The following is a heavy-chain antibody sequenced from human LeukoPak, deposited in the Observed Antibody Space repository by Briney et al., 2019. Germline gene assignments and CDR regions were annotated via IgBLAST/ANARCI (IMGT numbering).Heavy chain of an antibody. Sequence: PGGSLRLSCAASEFTLRNYWMSWIRQPPGKGLEWIGEINHSGSTNYNPSLKSRVTISVDTSKNQFSLKLSSVTAADTAVYYCARRVGLMRYFDWLRGSTGFDYRGQGTLVTVSS. D-gene: IGHD3-9*01. J-gene: IGHJ4*02. V-gene: IGHV4-34*01. CDR2: INHSGST. CDR1: EFTLRNYW. CDR3: ARRVGLMRYFDWLRGSTGFDY.